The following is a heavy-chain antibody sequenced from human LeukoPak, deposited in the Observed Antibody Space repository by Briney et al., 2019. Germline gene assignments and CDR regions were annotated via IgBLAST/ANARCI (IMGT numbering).Heavy chain of an antibody. J-gene: IGHJ5*02. CDR3: ARDIVSNNWFDP. V-gene: IGHV3-30*04. D-gene: IGHD1-26*01. CDR1: GFTFSSYA. CDR2: ISYDGSNK. Sequence: SLRLSCAASGFTFSSYAMHWVRQAPGKGLEWVAVISYDGSNKYYADSVKGRFTISRDNSKNTLYLQMNSLRAEDTAVYYCARDIVSNNWFDPWGQGTLVTVSS.